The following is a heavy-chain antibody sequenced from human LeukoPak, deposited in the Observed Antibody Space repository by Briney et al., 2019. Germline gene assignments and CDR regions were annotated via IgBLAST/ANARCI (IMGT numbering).Heavy chain of an antibody. D-gene: IGHD5-24*01. J-gene: IGHJ4*02. CDR3: AKASRDGYNSFFDY. Sequence: SETLSLTCTVSGGSISSSSYYWGWIRQPPGKGLEWIGSIYYSGSTYYNPSLKSRVTISVDKSKNQFSLKLSSVTAADTAVYYCAKASRDGYNSFFDYWGQGTLVTVSS. V-gene: IGHV4-39*07. CDR1: GGSISSSSYY. CDR2: IYYSGST.